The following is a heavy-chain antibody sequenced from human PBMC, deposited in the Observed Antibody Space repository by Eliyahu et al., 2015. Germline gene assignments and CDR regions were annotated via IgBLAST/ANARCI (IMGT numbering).Heavy chain of an antibody. D-gene: IGHD2-21*01. CDR2: ISSSGSTI. V-gene: IGHV3-48*03. Sequence: EVQLVESGGGLVQPGGSLRLSCAASGFTFSSYXMNWVRQAPGKGLXWVSYISSSGSTIYYADSVKGRFTISKDNAKNSLYLQMNSLRAEDTAVYYCARDRYCGGDCYYYYGMDVWGQGTTVTVSS. CDR1: GFTFSSYX. CDR3: ARDRYCGGDCYYYYGMDV. J-gene: IGHJ6*02.